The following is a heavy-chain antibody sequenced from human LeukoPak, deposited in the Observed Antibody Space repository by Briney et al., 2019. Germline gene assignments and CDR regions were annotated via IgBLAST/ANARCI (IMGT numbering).Heavy chain of an antibody. J-gene: IGHJ4*02. CDR3: ARVSGRYYDSSGYPDFDY. CDR2: IYYSGST. V-gene: IGHV4-59*12. CDR1: GGSISSYY. Sequence: PSETLSLTCTVSGGSISSYYWSWIRQPPGKGLEWIGYIYYSGSTNYNPSLKSRVTISVDTSKNQFSLKLSSVTAADTAVYYCARVSGRYYDSSGYPDFDYWGQGTLVTVSS. D-gene: IGHD3-22*01.